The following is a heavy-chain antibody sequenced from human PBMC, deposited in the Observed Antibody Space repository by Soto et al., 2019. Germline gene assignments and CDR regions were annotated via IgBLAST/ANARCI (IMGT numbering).Heavy chain of an antibody. CDR3: ARLTTLSYYYLDV. J-gene: IGHJ6*03. Sequence: PSETLSLTCTVSGGSISSYYWSWIRQPPGKGLEWIGYIYYSGSTNYNPSLKSRVTISVDASKNHFSLKLSSVTAAETAVYYCARLTTLSYYYLDVWGKGTTVTVSS. CDR1: GGSISSYY. CDR2: IYYSGST. D-gene: IGHD4-17*01. V-gene: IGHV4-59*08.